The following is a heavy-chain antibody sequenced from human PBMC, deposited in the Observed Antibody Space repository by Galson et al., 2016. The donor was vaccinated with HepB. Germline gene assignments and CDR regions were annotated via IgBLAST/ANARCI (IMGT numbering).Heavy chain of an antibody. Sequence: SLRLSCAASGFTFSSYVMSWVRQAPGKGLEWVSVISGSGGSTYYADSVKGLFTISRDNSKNTMYLQMNSLRADDTAVYYCAKDYSNYFWYFDFWGRGTLVTVSS. V-gene: IGHV3-23*01. CDR3: AKDYSNYFWYFDF. CDR2: ISGSGGST. CDR1: GFTFSSYV. D-gene: IGHD4-11*01. J-gene: IGHJ2*01.